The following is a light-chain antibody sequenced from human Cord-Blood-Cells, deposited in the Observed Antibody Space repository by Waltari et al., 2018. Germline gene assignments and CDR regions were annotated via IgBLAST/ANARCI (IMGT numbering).Light chain of an antibody. Sequence: ELVLTQSPGTLSLSPGERATLSCRASQSVSSSYVAWYQQKPGKAPRLLIYGASSRATGIPDRFSGSGSGTDFTLTISRLEPEDVAVYYCQQYGSSPLTFGGGTKVEIK. CDR2: GAS. J-gene: IGKJ4*01. V-gene: IGKV3-20*01. CDR3: QQYGSSPLT. CDR1: QSVSSSY.